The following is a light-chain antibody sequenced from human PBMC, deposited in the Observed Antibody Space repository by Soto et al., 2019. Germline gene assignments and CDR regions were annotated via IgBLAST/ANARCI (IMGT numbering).Light chain of an antibody. CDR3: QQSDSMPYT. J-gene: IGKJ2*01. V-gene: IGKV1-39*01. Sequence: DIQMTQSPSSLSASVGDRVTITCRASQNINYYLNWFQQKPGKDPKLLIFGTTSLQNGVPSRFSGSGSGTEFTLNISSLQPEDFENYCCQQSDSMPYTFGQGNKLEIK. CDR1: QNINYY. CDR2: GTT.